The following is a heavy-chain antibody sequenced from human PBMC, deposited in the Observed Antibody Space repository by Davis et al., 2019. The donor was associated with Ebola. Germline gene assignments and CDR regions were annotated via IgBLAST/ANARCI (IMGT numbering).Heavy chain of an antibody. Sequence: GGSLRLSCAASGFTFSSYSMNWVRQAPGKGLEWVSSISSSSSYIYYADSVKGRFTISRDNAKNSLYLQMNSLRAEDTAVYYCARDRGSPLRTRGHDYWGQGTLVTVSS. D-gene: IGHD3-16*01. V-gene: IGHV3-21*01. CDR3: ARDRGSPLRTRGHDY. J-gene: IGHJ4*02. CDR1: GFTFSSYS. CDR2: ISSSSSYI.